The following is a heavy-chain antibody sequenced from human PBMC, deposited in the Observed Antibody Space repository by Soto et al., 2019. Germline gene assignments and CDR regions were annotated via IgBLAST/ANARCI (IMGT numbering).Heavy chain of an antibody. D-gene: IGHD5-18*01. CDR1: GFTFSSYS. Sequence: VQLVESGGGLVQPGGSLRLSCAASGFTFSSYSMNWVRQAPGKGLEWVSYISSSSSTIYYADSVKGRFTISRDNAKNSLYLQMNSLRDEDTAVYYCAREVEYSYGYGEYYFDYWGQGTLVTVSS. CDR3: AREVEYSYGYGEYYFDY. J-gene: IGHJ4*02. V-gene: IGHV3-48*02. CDR2: ISSSSSTI.